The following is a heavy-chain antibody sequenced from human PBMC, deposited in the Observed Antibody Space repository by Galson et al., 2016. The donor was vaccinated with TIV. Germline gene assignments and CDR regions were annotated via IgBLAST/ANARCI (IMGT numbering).Heavy chain of an antibody. CDR3: ARVPPAGHHWYFDL. J-gene: IGHJ2*01. D-gene: IGHD2-15*01. CDR2: IHTNGIT. V-gene: IGHV4-61*02. CDR1: GGSISSGNYY. Sequence: TLSLTCTVSGGSISSGNYYWSWIRQPAGKGLEWIGRIHTNGITNYNPSLKNRVTLSADTSENQLSLKLESVTAADTAVYYCARVPPAGHHWYFDLWGRGTLVTVSS.